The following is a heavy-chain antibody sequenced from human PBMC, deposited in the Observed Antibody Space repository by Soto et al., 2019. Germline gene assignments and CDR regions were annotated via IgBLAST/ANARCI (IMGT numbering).Heavy chain of an antibody. CDR2: IHSDERT. D-gene: IGHD3-16*01. CDR3: VRKRYGGPGVDV. J-gene: IGHJ6*02. Sequence: EVQLVESGGDLVQPGGSLTLSCTGSEFTVGNNHMTWVRQAPGKGLEWVPVIHSDERTNYADSVKGRVTISRDTSKNTLYLQMSSLRVEDTGVYYCVRKRYGGPGVDVWGQGTTVTVSS. V-gene: IGHV3-66*01. CDR1: EFTVGNNH.